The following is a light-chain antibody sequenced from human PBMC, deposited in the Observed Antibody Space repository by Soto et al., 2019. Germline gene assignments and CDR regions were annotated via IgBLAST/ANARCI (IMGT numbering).Light chain of an antibody. V-gene: IGLV2-14*02. CDR2: DDT. CDR1: VGL. Sequence: QSVLTQPASVSGSPGQSITISCTGTVGLVSWYQQHPGKVPKLIIYDDTKRPSGVSSRFSGSKSGNTASLTISGLQAEDEGDYYCNSYATNNNRVFGTGTKVTVL. CDR3: NSYATNNNRV. J-gene: IGLJ1*01.